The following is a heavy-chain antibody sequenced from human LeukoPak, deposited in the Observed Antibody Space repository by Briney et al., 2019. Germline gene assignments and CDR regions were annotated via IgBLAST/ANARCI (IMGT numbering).Heavy chain of an antibody. D-gene: IGHD2-15*01. J-gene: IGHJ6*02. Sequence: GRSLRLYCAASGFTFDDYAMHWVRQAPGKGLEWVSGISWNSDIIGYADSVKGRFTISRDSAKNSLYLQMNSLRPEDTAFYYCAKDIRSIVVPPDAMDVWGQGTTVTVSS. CDR1: GFTFDDYA. CDR3: AKDIRSIVVPPDAMDV. V-gene: IGHV3-9*01. CDR2: ISWNSDII.